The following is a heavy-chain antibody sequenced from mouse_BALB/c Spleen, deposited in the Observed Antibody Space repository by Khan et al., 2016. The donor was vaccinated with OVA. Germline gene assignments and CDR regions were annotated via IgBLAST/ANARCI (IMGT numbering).Heavy chain of an antibody. CDR2: VNPNTGNT. J-gene: IGHJ3*01. V-gene: IGHV1-26*01. D-gene: IGHD2-14*01. Sequence: EVQLQESGPELVKPGASVKMSCKASGYSFTGYYMNWVKQSHGKSLECIGRVNPNTGNTNYNQKFRGKAILIVDTSSSTAYMELRSLTSEDSAVYYCARGYDFFAYWGQGTLVTVSA. CDR3: ARGYDFFAY. CDR1: GYSFTGYY.